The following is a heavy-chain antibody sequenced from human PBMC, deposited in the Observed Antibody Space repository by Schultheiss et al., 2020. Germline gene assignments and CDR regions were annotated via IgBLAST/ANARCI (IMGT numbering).Heavy chain of an antibody. CDR2: IYYSGST. CDR1: GGSISSSNW. CDR3: ARAAGSTSRGYYYYYGVDV. Sequence: SETLSLTCAVSGGSISSSNWWSWVRQPAGKGLEWIGSIYYSGSTYYNPSLKSRVTISVDTSKNQFSLKLSSVTAADTAVYYCARAAGSTSRGYYYYYGVDVWGQGTTVTVSS. D-gene: IGHD2-2*01. J-gene: IGHJ6*02. V-gene: IGHV4-4*02.